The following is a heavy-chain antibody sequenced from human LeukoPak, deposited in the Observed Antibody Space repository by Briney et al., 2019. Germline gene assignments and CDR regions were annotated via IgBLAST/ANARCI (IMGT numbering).Heavy chain of an antibody. J-gene: IGHJ4*02. CDR1: GGSISSGGYY. CDR2: IYYSGST. Sequence: SETLSLTCTVSGGSISSGGYYWSWIRQHPGKGLEWIGYIYYSGSTYYNPSLKSRVTISVDTSKSQFSLKLSSVTAADTAVYYCARGGSYCSSTSCLERYFDYWGQGTLVTVSS. V-gene: IGHV4-31*03. CDR3: ARGGSYCSSTSCLERYFDY. D-gene: IGHD2-2*01.